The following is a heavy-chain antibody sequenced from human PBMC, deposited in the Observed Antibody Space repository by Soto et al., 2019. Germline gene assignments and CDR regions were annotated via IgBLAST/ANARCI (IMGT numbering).Heavy chain of an antibody. CDR3: ARAVIASSGRDYFDY. Sequence: QVQLVQSGAEVKKPGSSVKVSCKASGGTFSSYTISWVRQAPGQGLEWMGRIIPILGIANYAQKFQGRVTITADKSTSPAYMELSSLRSEDTAVYCCARAVIASSGRDYFDYWGQGTLVTVSS. D-gene: IGHD1-26*01. CDR1: GGTFSSYT. CDR2: IIPILGIA. J-gene: IGHJ4*02. V-gene: IGHV1-69*02.